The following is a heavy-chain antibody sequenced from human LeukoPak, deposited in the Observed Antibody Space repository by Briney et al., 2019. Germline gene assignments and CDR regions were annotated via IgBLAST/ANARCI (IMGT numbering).Heavy chain of an antibody. Sequence: PAETLSLTCTVSGYSISSGYYWGWIRQPPGKGLEWIGSIYHSGSTYYNPSLKSRVTISVDTSKNQFSLKLSSVTAADTAVYYCVGSRERPSFDYWGQGTLVTVSS. J-gene: IGHJ4*02. CDR2: IYHSGST. D-gene: IGHD5-24*01. CDR1: GYSISSGYY. CDR3: VGSRERPSFDY. V-gene: IGHV4-38-2*02.